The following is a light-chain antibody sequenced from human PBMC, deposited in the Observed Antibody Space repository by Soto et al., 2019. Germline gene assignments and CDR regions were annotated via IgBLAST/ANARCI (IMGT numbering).Light chain of an antibody. Sequence: DIQMTQSPSTLSASVGDRVTITCRASQSIYSWFAWYQQKPGKAPKVLIYDASNLESGVPSRFSGSGSGTEFTLTISSLQPDDFATNYCQQYNSYTFGQGTKLEIK. CDR2: DAS. CDR1: QSIYSW. CDR3: QQYNSYT. J-gene: IGKJ2*01. V-gene: IGKV1-5*01.